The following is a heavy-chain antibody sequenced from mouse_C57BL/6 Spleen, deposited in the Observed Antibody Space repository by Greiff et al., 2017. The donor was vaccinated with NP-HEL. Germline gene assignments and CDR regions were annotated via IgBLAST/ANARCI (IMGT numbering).Heavy chain of an antibody. Sequence: VKVVESGAELVKPGASVKISCKASGYAFSSYWMNWVKQRPGKGLEWIGQIYPGDGDTNYNGKFKGKATLTADKSSSTAYMQLSSLTSEDSAVYFCARNDGSPLYAMDYWGQGTSVTVSS. J-gene: IGHJ4*01. V-gene: IGHV1-80*01. D-gene: IGHD2-3*01. CDR2: IYPGDGDT. CDR3: ARNDGSPLYAMDY. CDR1: GYAFSSYW.